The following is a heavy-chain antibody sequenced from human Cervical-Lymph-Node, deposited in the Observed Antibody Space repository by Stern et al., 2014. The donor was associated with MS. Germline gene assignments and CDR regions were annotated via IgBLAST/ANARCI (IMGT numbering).Heavy chain of an antibody. D-gene: IGHD5-18*01. Sequence: VQLVQSGAEVKEPGESLKISCKGSGYSFSTYWLVWVRQMPGKGLEWMGVIYPGDSDTRYSPSFQGQVTISADKSISTAYLQWSSLEASDSAMYYCARQDRNSYGNYYGLDVWGQGTTVTVSS. V-gene: IGHV5-51*01. CDR2: IYPGDSDT. CDR3: ARQDRNSYGNYYGLDV. J-gene: IGHJ6*02. CDR1: GYSFSTYW.